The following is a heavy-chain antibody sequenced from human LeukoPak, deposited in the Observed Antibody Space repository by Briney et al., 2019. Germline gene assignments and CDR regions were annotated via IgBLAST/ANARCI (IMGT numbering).Heavy chain of an antibody. D-gene: IGHD3-16*01. CDR2: INHSGST. J-gene: IGHJ4*02. CDR3: ARRRGYFDY. V-gene: IGHV4-34*01. Sequence: PSETLSLTCAVYGGSFSGYYWSWIRQPPGKGLEWIGEINHSGSTNYNPSLKSRVTISVDTSKNQFSLKLSSVTAADTAVYYCARRRGYFDYWGQGTLVTVSS. CDR1: GGSFSGYY.